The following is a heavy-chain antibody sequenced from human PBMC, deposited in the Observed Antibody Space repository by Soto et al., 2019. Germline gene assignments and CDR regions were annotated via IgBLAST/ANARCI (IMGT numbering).Heavy chain of an antibody. V-gene: IGHV3-7*04. Sequence: GGSLSLSCAASGFTFSSYWMSWVHQAPGKGRVWVANIKQDRSEKYYVDSVKGRFTISRDNAKNSLYLQMNSLRAEDTAVYYCARVLLYCSGGSCRPCYFDYWGQGTLVTVSS. J-gene: IGHJ4*02. CDR3: ARVLLYCSGGSCRPCYFDY. D-gene: IGHD2-15*01. CDR1: GFTFSSYW. CDR2: IKQDRSEK.